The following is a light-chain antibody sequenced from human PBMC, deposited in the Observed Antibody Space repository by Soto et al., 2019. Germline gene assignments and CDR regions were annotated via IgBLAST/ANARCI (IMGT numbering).Light chain of an antibody. CDR2: AAS. Sequence: DIQMTQSPSSLSASIGDRVTITYRASQSVRTHLNWYHQKPGKAPELLIYAASSLQAGVPSRFSGSGSGTDFTLTISSLHPEDFGDYYCQQSYSPPRTFGQGTNLEIK. J-gene: IGKJ2*01. CDR3: QQSYSPPRT. V-gene: IGKV1-39*01. CDR1: QSVRTH.